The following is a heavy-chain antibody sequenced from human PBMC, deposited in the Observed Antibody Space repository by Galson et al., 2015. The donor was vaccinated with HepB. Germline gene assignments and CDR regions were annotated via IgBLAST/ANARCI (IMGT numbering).Heavy chain of an antibody. CDR1: GGSISSSSYY. CDR3: ARRVQQPLNNWFDP. Sequence: ETLSLTCTVSGGSISSSSYYWGWIRQPPGKGLEWIGSIYYSGSTYYNPPLKSRVTISVDTSKNQFSLKLSSVTAADTAVYYCARRVQQPLNNWFDPWGQGTLVTVSS. CDR2: IYYSGST. D-gene: IGHD6-13*01. J-gene: IGHJ5*02. V-gene: IGHV4-39*01.